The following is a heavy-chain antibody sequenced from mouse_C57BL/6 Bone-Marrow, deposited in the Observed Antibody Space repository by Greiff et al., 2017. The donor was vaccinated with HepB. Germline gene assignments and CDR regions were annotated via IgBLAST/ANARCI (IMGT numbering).Heavy chain of an antibody. J-gene: IGHJ2*01. CDR1: GYTFTSYW. Sequence: QVQLKQPGAELVRPGTSVKLSCKASGYTFTSYWMHWVKQRPGQGLEWIGVIDPSDSYTNYNQKFKGKATLTVDTPSSTAYMQLSSLTSEDSAVYYCAREVIYYGNPFDYWGQGTTLTVSS. CDR3: AREVIYYGNPFDY. CDR2: IDPSDSYT. V-gene: IGHV1-59*01. D-gene: IGHD2-1*01.